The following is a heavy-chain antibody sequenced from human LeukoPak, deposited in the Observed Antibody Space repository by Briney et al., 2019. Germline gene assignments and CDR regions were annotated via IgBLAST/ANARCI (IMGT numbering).Heavy chain of an antibody. V-gene: IGHV1-2*02. Sequence: ASVKVSCKASGYTFTGYYMHWVRQAPGQGLVWMGWINPNSGGTNYAQKFQGRVTMTRDTSISTAYMELSRLRSDDTAVYYCARGAMVVVVAASGFDYWGQGTLVTVSS. CDR1: GYTFTGYY. D-gene: IGHD2-15*01. CDR3: ARGAMVVVVAASGFDY. CDR2: INPNSGGT. J-gene: IGHJ4*02.